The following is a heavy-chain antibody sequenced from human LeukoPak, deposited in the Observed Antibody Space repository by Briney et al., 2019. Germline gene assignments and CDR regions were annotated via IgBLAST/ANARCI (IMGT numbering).Heavy chain of an antibody. Sequence: SETLSLTCTVSGGSISSSSYYWGWIRQPPGKGLEWIGSIYYSGSTYYNPSLKSRVTISVDTSKNQFSLKLSSVTAADTAVYYCARSHSSGYCYNWGQGTLVTVSS. CDR3: ARSHSSGYCYN. CDR1: GGSISSSSYY. J-gene: IGHJ4*02. V-gene: IGHV4-39*07. CDR2: IYYSGST. D-gene: IGHD3-22*01.